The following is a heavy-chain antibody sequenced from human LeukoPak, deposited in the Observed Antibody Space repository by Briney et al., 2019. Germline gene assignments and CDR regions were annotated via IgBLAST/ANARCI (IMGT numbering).Heavy chain of an antibody. CDR2: ISSSSSTI. Sequence: GGSLRLSCAASGFTFSSYSMNWVRQAPGKGLEWVSYISSSSSTIYYADSVKGRFTISRDNAKNSLYLQMNIPRAEDTAVYYCAKGGWTGYYPIFDSWGHGTLVTVSS. CDR1: GFTFSSYS. D-gene: IGHD3/OR15-3a*01. CDR3: AKGGWTGYYPIFDS. J-gene: IGHJ4*01. V-gene: IGHV3-48*01.